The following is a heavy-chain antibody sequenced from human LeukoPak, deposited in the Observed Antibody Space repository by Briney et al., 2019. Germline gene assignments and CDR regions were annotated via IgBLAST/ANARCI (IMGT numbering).Heavy chain of an antibody. J-gene: IGHJ4*02. CDR1: GFTFSSYG. CDR3: ARAQRYSSSWYYFDY. Sequence: SGGSLRLSCAASGFTFSSYGMHWVRQAPGKGLEWVAVISYDGSNKYYADSVKGRFTISGDNSKNTLYLQMNSLRAEDTAVYYCARAQRYSSSWYYFDYWGQGTLVTVSS. CDR2: ISYDGSNK. D-gene: IGHD6-13*01. V-gene: IGHV3-30*03.